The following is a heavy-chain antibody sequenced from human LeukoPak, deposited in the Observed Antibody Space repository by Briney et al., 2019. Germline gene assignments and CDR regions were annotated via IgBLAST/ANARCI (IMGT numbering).Heavy chain of an antibody. D-gene: IGHD6-13*01. CDR3: AVSSGYSSICGFDS. Sequence: PSESLCLTCTASGCSISSYYWSWIRQSPGKGLEWIAYTSYIGRTNSTPSLKSRFTMSVDRSKSTLSLKLYSVTAADTAVYYCAVSSGYSSICGFDSWGQGTLVTVSS. J-gene: IGHJ4*02. V-gene: IGHV4-59*01. CDR1: GCSISSYY. CDR2: TSYIGRT.